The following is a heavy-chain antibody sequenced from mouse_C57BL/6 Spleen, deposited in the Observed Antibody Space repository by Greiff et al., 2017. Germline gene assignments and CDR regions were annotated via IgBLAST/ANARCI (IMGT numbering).Heavy chain of an antibody. J-gene: IGHJ1*03. CDR3: ARPHYYGSSPYWYFDV. CDR2: IWSGGST. Sequence: VKLQESGPGLVQPSQSLSITCTVSGFSLTSYGVHWVRQSPGKGLEWLGVIWSGGSTDYNASFISRLSISKDNAKSQVFFKMNRLQADDTAIYYCARPHYYGSSPYWYFDVWGTGTTVTVSS. V-gene: IGHV2-2*01. CDR1: GFSLTSYG. D-gene: IGHD1-1*01.